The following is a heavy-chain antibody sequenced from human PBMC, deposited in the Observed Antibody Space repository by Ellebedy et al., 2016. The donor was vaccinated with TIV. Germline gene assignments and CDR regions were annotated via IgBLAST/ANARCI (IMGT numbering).Heavy chain of an antibody. CDR2: ISSTSTIL. Sequence: GESLKISXAASGFTFSSYSMNWVRQAPGKGLEWISYISSTSTILWYADSVRGRFTISRDNAKNSVYLQMNSLRAEDTAVYYCARGHPTTMNSLMGYWGPGTLVTVSS. V-gene: IGHV3-48*04. CDR3: ARGHPTTMNSLMGY. CDR1: GFTFSSYS. J-gene: IGHJ4*02. D-gene: IGHD4-17*01.